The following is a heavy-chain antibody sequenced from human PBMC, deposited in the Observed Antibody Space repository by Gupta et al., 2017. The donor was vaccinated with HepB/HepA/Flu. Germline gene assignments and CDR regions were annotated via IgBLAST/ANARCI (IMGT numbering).Heavy chain of an antibody. D-gene: IGHD4-23*01. J-gene: IGHJ3*02. Sequence: EVQLVESGGGLVKPGGSLRLSCAASGFTFSSYSMNWVRKAPGKGLEWVSSISSSSSYIYYADSLKGRFTISRDNANNSLYLQMNSLRAEDTAVYYCAREDNSDTFDIWGQGTMVTVSS. CDR2: ISSSSSYI. CDR1: GFTFSSYS. CDR3: AREDNSDTFDI. V-gene: IGHV3-21*01.